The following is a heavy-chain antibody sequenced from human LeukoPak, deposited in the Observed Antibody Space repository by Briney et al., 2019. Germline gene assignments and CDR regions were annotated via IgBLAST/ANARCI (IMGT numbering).Heavy chain of an antibody. CDR3: ARHSEKQQRVPGAFDT. CDR2: IYYSGST. CDR1: GGSISSSRYY. V-gene: IGHV4-39*01. Sequence: PSETLSLTCTVSGGSISSSRYYWGWIRHPPGKGLEWMGSIYYSGSTYNNPSLKSPVTISLDTSKNQLSLKLSSVTAADTTVYYCARHSEKQQRVPGAFDTWGQGTLVTVAS. D-gene: IGHD6-13*01. J-gene: IGHJ5*02.